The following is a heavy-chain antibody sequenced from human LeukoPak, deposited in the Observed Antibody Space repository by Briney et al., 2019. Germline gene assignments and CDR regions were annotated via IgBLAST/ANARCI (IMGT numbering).Heavy chain of an antibody. J-gene: IGHJ4*02. CDR3: AKDLGSGLGAY. D-gene: IGHD5-12*01. Sequence: GGSLRLSCTASGFTFSDYAMSWVRQTPGKGLEWVSGISGSGGSIRYADSVKGRFIISRDNSKNTLYLQMNSLRAEDTAVYYCAKDLGSGLGAYWGQGTLVTVSS. CDR1: GFTFSDYA. CDR2: ISGSGGSI. V-gene: IGHV3-23*01.